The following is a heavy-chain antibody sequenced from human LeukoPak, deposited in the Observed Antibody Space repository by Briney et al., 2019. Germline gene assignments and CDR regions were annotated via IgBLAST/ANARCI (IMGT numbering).Heavy chain of an antibody. V-gene: IGHV3-23*01. J-gene: IGHJ3*02. Sequence: GGSLRLSCAASGFTFSSYAMSWVRQAPGKGLEWVSAISGSGGSTYYADSVKGRFTISRDNSKNTLYLQMNSLRAEDTAVYYCANDRGWGYYYDSSGYRGRSDAFDIWGQGTMVTVSS. D-gene: IGHD3-22*01. CDR2: ISGSGGST. CDR1: GFTFSSYA. CDR3: ANDRGWGYYYDSSGYRGRSDAFDI.